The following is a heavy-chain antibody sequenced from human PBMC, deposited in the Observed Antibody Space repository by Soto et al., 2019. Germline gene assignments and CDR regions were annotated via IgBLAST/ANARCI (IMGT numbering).Heavy chain of an antibody. V-gene: IGHV2-5*02. J-gene: IGHJ5*02. Sequence: QITLKESGPTLVKPTQTLTLTCTFSGFSLSTSGVGVGWIRQPPGKALEWLALIYWDDDKRYSPSLKSRLTITKDTSKNQVVLTMTNMDPVDTATYYCAHRQHDYDFWSGYPNWFDPWGQGTLVTVSS. CDR2: IYWDDDK. CDR1: GFSLSTSGVG. D-gene: IGHD3-3*01. CDR3: AHRQHDYDFWSGYPNWFDP.